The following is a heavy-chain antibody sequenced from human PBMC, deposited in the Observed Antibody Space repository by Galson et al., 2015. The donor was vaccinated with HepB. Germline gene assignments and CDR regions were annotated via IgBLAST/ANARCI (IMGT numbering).Heavy chain of an antibody. CDR3: ARDYGSWYKTYYYYGMDV. D-gene: IGHD6-13*01. V-gene: IGHV3-48*04. CDR2: ISSSSSTI. J-gene: IGHJ6*02. CDR1: GFTFSSYS. Sequence: SLRLSCAASGFTFSSYSMNWVRQAPGKGLEWVSYISSSSSTIYYADSVKGRFTISRDNAKNSLYLQMNSLRAEDTAVYYCARDYGSWYKTYYYYGMDVWGQGTTVTVSS.